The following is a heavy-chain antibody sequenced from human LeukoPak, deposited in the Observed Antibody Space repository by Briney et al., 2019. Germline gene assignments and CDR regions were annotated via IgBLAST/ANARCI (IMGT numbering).Heavy chain of an antibody. CDR1: GGTFSSYA. J-gene: IGHJ4*02. CDR2: IIPIFGTA. D-gene: IGHD3-22*01. Sequence: ASVKVSCKASGGTFSSYAISWVRQAPGQGLEWMGGIIPIFGTANYAQKFQGRVTITADESTSTAYMELSSLRSEDTAVYYCAIDYYDSSASRMIPFYYWGQGTLVTVSS. CDR3: AIDYYDSSASRMIPFYY. V-gene: IGHV1-69*13.